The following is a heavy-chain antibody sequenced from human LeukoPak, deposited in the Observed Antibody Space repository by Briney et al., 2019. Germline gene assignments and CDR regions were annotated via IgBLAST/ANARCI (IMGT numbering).Heavy chain of an antibody. J-gene: IGHJ6*03. V-gene: IGHV3-49*04. CDR3: TRAQENFDWSYYMDV. CDR2: IRTKPYGGTP. D-gene: IGHD3-9*01. CDR1: GFTFGDYA. Sequence: GGSLRLSCTASGFTFGDYAMGWVRQAPGKGLEWVAFIRTKPYGGTPEYGASVKGKFTVSRDDSKSIAYLQMISLTTEDTAVYYCTRAQENFDWSYYMDVWGTGTTVTVSS.